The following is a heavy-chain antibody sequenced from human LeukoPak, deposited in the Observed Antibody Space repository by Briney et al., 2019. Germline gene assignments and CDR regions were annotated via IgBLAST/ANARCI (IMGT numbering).Heavy chain of an antibody. CDR1: GFTFSDFY. Sequence: GGSLRLSCVASGFTFSDFYMIWIRQAPGKGLEWVGRIKSKTDGGTTDYAAPVKGRFTISRDDSKNTLYLQMNSLKTEDTAVYYCTTEEFTVPPFDYWGQGTLVTVSS. CDR2: IKSKTDGGTT. CDR3: TTEEFTVPPFDY. J-gene: IGHJ4*02. V-gene: IGHV3-15*01. D-gene: IGHD3-10*01.